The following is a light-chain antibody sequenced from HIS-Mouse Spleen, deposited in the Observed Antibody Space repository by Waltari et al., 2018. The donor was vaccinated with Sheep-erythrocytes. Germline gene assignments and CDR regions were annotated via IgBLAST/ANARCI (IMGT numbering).Light chain of an antibody. CDR1: QSVSSSY. Sequence: EIVLTQSPGTLSLSPGERATLSCRASQSVSSSYLAWYQQKPGQAPRLLIYGASSRATGIPDRFSGSGSGTYFTLTISRLEPEDFAVYDCQQYGSSRQQTFPFGPGTKVDIK. V-gene: IGKV3-20*01. CDR2: GAS. CDR3: QQYGSSRQQTFP. J-gene: IGKJ3*01.